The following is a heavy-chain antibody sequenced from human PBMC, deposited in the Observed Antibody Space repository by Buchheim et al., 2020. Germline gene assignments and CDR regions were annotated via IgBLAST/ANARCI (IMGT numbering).Heavy chain of an antibody. CDR3: ASGYCSSTSCSSPWVPGY. V-gene: IGHV5-51*01. CDR2: IYPGDSDT. D-gene: IGHD2-2*03. Sequence: EVQLVQSGAEVKKPGESLKISCKGSGYSFTSYWIGWVRQMPGKGLEWMGIIYPGDSDTRYSPSFQGQVTISADKSISTAYPQWSSLKAADTAMYYCASGYCSSTSCSSPWVPGYWGQGTL. CDR1: GYSFTSYW. J-gene: IGHJ4*02.